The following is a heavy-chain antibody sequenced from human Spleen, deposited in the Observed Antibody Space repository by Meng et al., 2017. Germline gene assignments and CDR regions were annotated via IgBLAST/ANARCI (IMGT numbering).Heavy chain of an antibody. CDR3: ARDWRGSGSYYNADAFDI. J-gene: IGHJ3*02. CDR1: GFTVSSNY. V-gene: IGHV3-7*01. D-gene: IGHD3-10*01. Sequence: GESLKISCAASGFTVSSNYMSWVRQAPGKGLQWVANIKQDGSEKKYGDSVKGRFTISRDNTKKSVYLQMNSLRAEDTAVYYCARDWRGSGSYYNADAFDIWGQGTVVTVSS. CDR2: IKQDGSEK.